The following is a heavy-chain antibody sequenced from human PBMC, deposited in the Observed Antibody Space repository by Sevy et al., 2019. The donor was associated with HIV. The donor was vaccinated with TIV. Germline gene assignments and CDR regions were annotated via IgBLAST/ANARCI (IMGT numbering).Heavy chain of an antibody. CDR2: IKQDGSEK. CDR3: AGDLVGYYSMITFGGVSW. D-gene: IGHD3-16*01. Sequence: GGSLRLSCTASGFTFSSFWMSWVRQAPGKGLEWVANIKQDGSEKYYVDSVKGRFTISRDNAKNSLYLKMNSLRAEDTAVYYCAGDLVGYYSMITFGGVSWWGQGTLVTVSS. CDR1: GFTFSSFW. J-gene: IGHJ4*02. V-gene: IGHV3-7*01.